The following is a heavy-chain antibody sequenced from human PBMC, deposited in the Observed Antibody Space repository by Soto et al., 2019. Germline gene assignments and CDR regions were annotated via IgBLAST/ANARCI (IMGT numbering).Heavy chain of an antibody. CDR3: AREGDGVVAATRSFYY. CDR1: GESFSGYY. CDR2: INHRGST. V-gene: IGHV4-34*01. Sequence: SETLSLTCAVYGESFSGYYWSWIRQRPGKGLEWIGEINHRGSTNYNPSLKSRVTISVDTSKNQFSLKLNSVTAADTAVYYCAREGDGVVAATRSFYYWGQGTLVTVSS. D-gene: IGHD2-15*01. J-gene: IGHJ4*02.